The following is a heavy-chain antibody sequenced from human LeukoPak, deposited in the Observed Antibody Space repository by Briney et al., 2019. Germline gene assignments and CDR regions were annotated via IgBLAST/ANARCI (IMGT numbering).Heavy chain of an antibody. V-gene: IGHV3-23*01. D-gene: IGHD3-9*01. Sequence: GGTLRLSCAASGFTFTNYGMSWVRQAPGKGLERVSCISGSGGSTYYADSVKGRFTISRDNSKNTLYLQMNSLRAEDTAVYYCAKDLRGYFDWLLPEFDYWGQGILVTVSS. CDR2: ISGSGGST. CDR1: GFTFTNYG. CDR3: AKDLRGYFDWLLPEFDY. J-gene: IGHJ4*02.